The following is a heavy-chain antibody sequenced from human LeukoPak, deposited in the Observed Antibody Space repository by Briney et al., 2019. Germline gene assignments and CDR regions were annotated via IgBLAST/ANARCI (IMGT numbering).Heavy chain of an antibody. CDR2: INAGNGDT. J-gene: IGHJ4*02. V-gene: IGHV1-3*01. D-gene: IGHD3-9*01. CDR1: GYTFTNYV. Sequence: GASVKVSCKASGYTFTNYVIHWVRQAPGQRLECMGWINAGNGDTKYSQKFLGRVSISRDTSASTVYMELSSLRFEDTAVYYCARDGGQFAVTDIYFWGQGTLVTVSS. CDR3: ARDGGQFAVTDIYF.